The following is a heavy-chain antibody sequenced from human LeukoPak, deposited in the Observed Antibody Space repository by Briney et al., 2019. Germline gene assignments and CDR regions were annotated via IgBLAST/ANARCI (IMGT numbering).Heavy chain of an antibody. CDR1: GYTFTSYG. J-gene: IGHJ5*02. V-gene: IGHV1-18*01. CDR2: ISAYNGNT. CDR3: ARGHGSGSANYFDP. D-gene: IGHD3-10*01. Sequence: ASVKVSCKASGYTFTSYGISWVRQAPGQGLEWMGWISAYNGNTNYAQKFQGRVTMTRDMSTSTVYLELSSLRSEDTAVYYCARGHGSGSANYFDPWGQGTLVTVSS.